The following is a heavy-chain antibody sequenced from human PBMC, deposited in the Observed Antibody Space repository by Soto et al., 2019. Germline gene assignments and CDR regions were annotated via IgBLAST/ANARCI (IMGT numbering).Heavy chain of an antibody. Sequence: SETLSLTCAVYCGSFSGYYWSWIRQPPGKGLEWIGEINHSGSTNYNPSLKSRVTISVDTSKNQFSLKLSSVTAADTAVYYCASLYYCDSSGYTGYWGQGNLVTVSS. CDR1: CGSFSGYY. D-gene: IGHD3-22*01. CDR2: INHSGST. J-gene: IGHJ4*02. V-gene: IGHV4-34*01. CDR3: ASLYYCDSSGYTGY.